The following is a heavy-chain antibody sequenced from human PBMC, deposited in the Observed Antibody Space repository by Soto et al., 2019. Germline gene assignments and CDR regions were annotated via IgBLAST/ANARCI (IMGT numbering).Heavy chain of an antibody. J-gene: IGHJ4*02. CDR3: AKLNLDFWEWLLPYFDF. Sequence: EVQLLESGGGLVQPGGSLRLSCAASGFTFNYYAMSWVRLAPGKGLEWVAVIGGGGGSTYYADSVKGRFTISRDDSNNMVFLEMNSLRAEDTAVYYCAKLNLDFWEWLLPYFDFWGQGSLVTVSS. D-gene: IGHD3-3*01. V-gene: IGHV3-23*01. CDR1: GFTFNYYA. CDR2: IGGGGGST.